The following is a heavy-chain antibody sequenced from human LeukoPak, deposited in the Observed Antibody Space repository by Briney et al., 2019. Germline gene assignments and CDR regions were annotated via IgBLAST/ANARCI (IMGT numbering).Heavy chain of an antibody. CDR2: IYPGYSDA. D-gene: IGHD3-10*01. V-gene: IGHV5-51*01. J-gene: IGHJ4*02. CDR1: GYILTNNW. Sequence: GESLKISCKVSGYILTNNWIGWVRQVPGKGLEWMGLIYPGYSDAKYSPSFQGQVTFSVDKSISTAYLQWSSLKASDTAIYYCAILYGSGSSYFDYWGQGTQVTVSS. CDR3: AILYGSGSSYFDY.